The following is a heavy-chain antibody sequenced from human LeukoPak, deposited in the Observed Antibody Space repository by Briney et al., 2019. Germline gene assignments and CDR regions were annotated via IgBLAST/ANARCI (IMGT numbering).Heavy chain of an antibody. D-gene: IGHD1-26*01. CDR1: GFTFSSYS. J-gene: IGHJ3*02. V-gene: IGHV3-21*01. CDR3: ATSGSLRHAFDI. Sequence: GGSLRLSCAASGFTFSSYSMNWVRQAPGKGLEWVSSISSSSSYIYYADSVKGRFTISRDNAKNSLYLQMNSLRAEDTAVYYCATSGSLRHAFDIWGQGTMVTVSS. CDR2: ISSSSSYI.